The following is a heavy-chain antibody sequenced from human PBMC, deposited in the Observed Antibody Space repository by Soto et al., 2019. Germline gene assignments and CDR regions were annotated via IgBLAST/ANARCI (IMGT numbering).Heavy chain of an antibody. CDR2: VNQRGSA. Sequence: WTWIRQSPGKVLEWIGDVNQRGSAKYNPSLKSRVTISVDTSKNQFSLKLKSVTAADTALYFCARAARPREPIVMTPATGDYFDYWGQGTLVTVSS. J-gene: IGHJ4*02. CDR3: ARAARPREPIVMTPATGDYFDY. V-gene: IGHV4-34*01. D-gene: IGHD2-15*01.